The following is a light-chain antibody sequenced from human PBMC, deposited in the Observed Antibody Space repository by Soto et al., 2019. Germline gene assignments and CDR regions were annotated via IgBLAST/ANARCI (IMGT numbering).Light chain of an antibody. V-gene: IGKV1-5*03. Sequence: DIQMTQSPSTLSASVGDRDTITCRASQSISVWLSWYQQKPGKAPKLLIYRASSLESGVPSRFSGSGSGTEFTLTISSLQPDDFATYYCQQYSGYPWTFGQGTKVEIK. CDR1: QSISVW. CDR2: RAS. J-gene: IGKJ1*01. CDR3: QQYSGYPWT.